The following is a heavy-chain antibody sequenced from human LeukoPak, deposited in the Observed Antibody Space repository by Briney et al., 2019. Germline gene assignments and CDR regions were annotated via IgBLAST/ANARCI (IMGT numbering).Heavy chain of an antibody. CDR3: ARGPYSSNWYVDY. CDR2: ISRTGNSI. V-gene: IGHV3-48*03. D-gene: IGHD6-13*01. J-gene: IGHJ4*02. Sequence: PGVSVRLSCAASGFTLSSYEMNGLPRAPGKGREGILYISRTGNSIYYADSVKGRFTISRNSAKNSLYLQMNSLRAEDTAVYYCARGPYSSNWYVDYWGQGTLVTVAS. CDR1: GFTLSSYE.